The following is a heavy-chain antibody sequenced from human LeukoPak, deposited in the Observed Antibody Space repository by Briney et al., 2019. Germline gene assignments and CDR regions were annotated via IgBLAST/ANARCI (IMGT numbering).Heavy chain of an antibody. CDR1: GGSISSGGYY. V-gene: IGHV4-31*03. CDR3: ARDLAPDYDRFPGY. J-gene: IGHJ4*02. CDR2: IYYSGST. Sequence: PSQTLSLTCTVSGGSISSGGYYWSWIRQHPGKGLEWIGYIYYSGSTYYNPSLKSRVTISVDTSKNQFSLKLSSVTAADTAVYYCARDLAPDYDRFPGYWGQGTLVTVSS. D-gene: IGHD3-22*01.